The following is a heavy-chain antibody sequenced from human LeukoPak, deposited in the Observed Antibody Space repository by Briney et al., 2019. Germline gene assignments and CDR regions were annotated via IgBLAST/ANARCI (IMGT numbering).Heavy chain of an antibody. CDR3: ARDLGNWGWNDF. CDR1: GFSVNSNY. V-gene: IGHV3-53*01. Sequence: PGGSLRLSCAASGFSVNSNYMSWVRQAPGKGLEWVSVISGGGSTYYADSVKGRFTISRDISKNTLYLQMNSLRAEDTAVYYCARDLGNWGWNDFWGQGTLVTVSS. CDR2: ISGGGST. D-gene: IGHD7-27*01. J-gene: IGHJ4*02.